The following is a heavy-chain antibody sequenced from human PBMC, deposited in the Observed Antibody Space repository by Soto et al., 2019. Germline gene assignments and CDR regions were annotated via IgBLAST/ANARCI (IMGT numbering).Heavy chain of an antibody. Sequence: ASVKVSCKASGYTFTGYYMHWVRQAPGQGLEWMGWINPNSGGTNYAQKFQGWVTMTRDTSISTAYMELSRLRSDDTAVYYCARDRTMSIAARPYYYYYGMDVWGQGTTVTVSS. V-gene: IGHV1-2*04. J-gene: IGHJ6*02. D-gene: IGHD6-6*01. CDR2: INPNSGGT. CDR1: GYTFTGYY. CDR3: ARDRTMSIAARPYYYYYGMDV.